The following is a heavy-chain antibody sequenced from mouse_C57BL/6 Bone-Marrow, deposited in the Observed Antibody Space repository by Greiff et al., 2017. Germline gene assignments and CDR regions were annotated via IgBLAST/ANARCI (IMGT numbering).Heavy chain of an antibody. CDR3: ARSDGYPIFDY. D-gene: IGHD2-3*01. Sequence: QVQLQQPGAELVRPGSSVKLSCKASGYTFTSYWMDWVKQRPGQGLEWIGNIYPSDSETHYNQKFKDKATLTVDKSYSTAYMQLSSLTSEDSAVYYGARSDGYPIFDYWGQGTTLTVSS. CDR1: GYTFTSYW. V-gene: IGHV1-61*01. CDR2: IYPSDSET. J-gene: IGHJ2*01.